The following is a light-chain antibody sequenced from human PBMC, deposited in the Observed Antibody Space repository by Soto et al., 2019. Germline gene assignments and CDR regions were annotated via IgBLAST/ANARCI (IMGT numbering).Light chain of an antibody. CDR2: LTD. J-gene: IGLJ2*01. Sequence: QSVLSQPPSASGTPGKRVNISCSGGTSNIGNNTVNWYRQLPNMARPLLIYLTDQRPSGVPDRFSGSKSGTSVSLAISGLQSDDEADDYCATWDDRLLGIVFGGGTPLTVL. CDR1: TSNIGNNT. V-gene: IGLV1-44*01. CDR3: ATWDDRLLGIV.